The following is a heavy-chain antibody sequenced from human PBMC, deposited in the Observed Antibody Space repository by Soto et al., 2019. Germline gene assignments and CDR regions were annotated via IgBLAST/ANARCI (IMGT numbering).Heavy chain of an antibody. CDR2: IYHRGTT. V-gene: IGHV4-4*02. J-gene: IGHJ4*02. Sequence: SETLSVTGIVCGDSISTSDWGSWVRQSPGKGLEWIGEIYHRGTTNYNPSFKSRVKISVDKSKNHFSLKLSSVTAADTAVYYCARSAGGSSILAYWGQGTLVTVSS. CDR3: ARSAGGSSILAY. CDR1: GDSISTSDW. D-gene: IGHD2-15*01.